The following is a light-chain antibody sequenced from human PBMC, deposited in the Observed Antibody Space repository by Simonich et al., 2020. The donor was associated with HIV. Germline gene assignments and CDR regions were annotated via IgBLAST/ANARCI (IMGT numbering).Light chain of an antibody. CDR3: QQYHSWPT. V-gene: IGKV3-15*01. J-gene: IGKJ4*01. CDR1: QSIASN. CDR2: GAS. Sequence: EIVTTQSPATLSVSPGERATLSCRVSQSIASNLAWYQQKPGQAPRLVIYGASMRATGIPARFSGSGFGTEFTLTITSMQSEDFAVYYCQQYHSWPTFGGGTKVEIK.